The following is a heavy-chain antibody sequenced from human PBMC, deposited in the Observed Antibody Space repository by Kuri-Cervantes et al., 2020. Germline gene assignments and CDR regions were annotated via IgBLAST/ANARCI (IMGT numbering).Heavy chain of an antibody. CDR1: GFTFSSYW. CDR3: ATRILRKYYGEDY. J-gene: IGHJ4*02. D-gene: IGHD3-3*01. V-gene: IGHV3-7*01. CDR2: IKQDGSEK. Sequence: GGSLRLSCAASGFTFSSYWMSWARQAPGKGLEWVANIKQDGSEKYYVDSVKGRFTISRDNAKNSLYLQMNSLRAEDTAVYYCATRILRKYYGEDYWGQGTLVTVSS.